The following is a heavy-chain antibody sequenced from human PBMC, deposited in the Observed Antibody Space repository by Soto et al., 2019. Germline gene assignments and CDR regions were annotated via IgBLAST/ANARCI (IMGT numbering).Heavy chain of an antibody. Sequence: QVQLMQSGAGVRKPGASVRLSCETSGYNFNQYYIHWVRQAPGQGLEWMGIINLRGGTTEYAHKFRGRVTVTGDTSTRTAYMELRSLRSDDTAIYFCARGPDDSDVPRWDYWGQGTLVTVSS. V-gene: IGHV1-46*02. D-gene: IGHD4-17*01. CDR1: GYNFNQYY. J-gene: IGHJ4*02. CDR2: INLRGGTT. CDR3: ARGPDDSDVPRWDY.